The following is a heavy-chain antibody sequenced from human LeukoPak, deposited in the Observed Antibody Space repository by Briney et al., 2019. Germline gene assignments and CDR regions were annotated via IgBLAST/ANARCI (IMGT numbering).Heavy chain of an antibody. CDR1: GFTFIDYS. V-gene: IGHV3-48*01. CDR2: INAFSSAI. J-gene: IGHJ6*02. CDR3: TRALWSGPVYYGMDV. D-gene: IGHD3-10*01. Sequence: GGSLRLSCAASGFTFIDYSMNWVRQAPGKGPEWVCYINAFSSAIYYADSVKGRFTISRENAKSSLSLQMNSLRAEDTAVYYCTRALWSGPVYYGMDVWGQGTTVTVSS.